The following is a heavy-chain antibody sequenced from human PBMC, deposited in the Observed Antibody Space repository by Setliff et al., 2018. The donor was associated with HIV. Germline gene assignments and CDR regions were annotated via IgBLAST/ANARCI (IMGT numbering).Heavy chain of an antibody. J-gene: IGHJ6*02. D-gene: IGHD3-10*01. Sequence: SETLSLTCTVADGSISTGSYYWSWVRQPAGRGLEWIGRIYTSGSTNYNPSLKSRVTMSVDTSKNQISLKLSSVTAADTAVYYCARDNAYYYGSGSHRYYAMDVWGRGTTVTV. V-gene: IGHV4-61*02. CDR1: DGSISTGSYY. CDR2: IYTSGST. CDR3: ARDNAYYYGSGSHRYYAMDV.